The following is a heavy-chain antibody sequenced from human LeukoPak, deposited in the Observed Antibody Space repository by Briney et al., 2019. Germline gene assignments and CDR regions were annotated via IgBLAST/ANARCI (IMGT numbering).Heavy chain of an antibody. D-gene: IGHD3-10*01. V-gene: IGHV3-7*01. CDR3: VKVAKYYYGSETYYFFEH. CDR2: INQDGTEK. CDR1: GFTFTTYW. Sequence: GGSLRLSCAASGFTFTTYWMSWIRQLPGKGLEWVANINQDGTEKYYVDSVKGRFTISRDNAKNSLDLQMNSLRVEDTGIYYCVKVAKYYYGSETYYFFEHWGQGTPVTASS. J-gene: IGHJ4*02.